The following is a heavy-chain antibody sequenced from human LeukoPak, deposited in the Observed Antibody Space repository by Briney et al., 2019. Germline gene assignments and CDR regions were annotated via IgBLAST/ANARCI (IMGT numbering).Heavy chain of an antibody. Sequence: GASVKVSCKASGYTFTGYYMHRVRQAPGQGLEWMGWINPNSGGTNYAQKFQGRVTMTRDTSISTAYMELSRLRSDDKAVYYCARGGDILTGYNDYYYYYMDVWGKGTTVTVSS. D-gene: IGHD3-9*01. V-gene: IGHV1-2*02. CDR2: INPNSGGT. CDR3: ARGGDILTGYNDYYYYYMDV. J-gene: IGHJ6*03. CDR1: GYTFTGYY.